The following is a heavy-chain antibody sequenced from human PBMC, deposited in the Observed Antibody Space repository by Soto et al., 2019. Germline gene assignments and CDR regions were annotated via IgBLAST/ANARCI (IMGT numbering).Heavy chain of an antibody. CDR3: AKDPFGDDYGDYDDAFDI. V-gene: IGHV3-23*01. CDR1: GFTFSSYA. J-gene: IGHJ3*02. D-gene: IGHD4-17*01. CDR2: ISGSGGST. Sequence: GGSLRLSCAASGFTFSSYAMSWVRQAPGKGLEWVSAISGSGGSTYYADSVKGRFTISRDNSKNTLYLQMNSLRAEDTAVYYCAKDPFGDDYGDYDDAFDIWGQGTMVTVSS.